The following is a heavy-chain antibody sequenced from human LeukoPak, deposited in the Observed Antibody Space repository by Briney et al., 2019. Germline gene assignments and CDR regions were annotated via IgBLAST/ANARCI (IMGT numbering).Heavy chain of an antibody. Sequence: GGSLRLSCAASGFTFDDYAMHWVRQAPGKGLEWVSGISWNSGSIGYADSVKGRLTISRDNAKNSLYLQMNSLRAEDMALYYCAKGGYYDSSGPNWFDPWGQGTLVTVSS. J-gene: IGHJ5*02. CDR3: AKGGYYDSSGPNWFDP. D-gene: IGHD3-22*01. CDR2: ISWNSGSI. V-gene: IGHV3-9*03. CDR1: GFTFDDYA.